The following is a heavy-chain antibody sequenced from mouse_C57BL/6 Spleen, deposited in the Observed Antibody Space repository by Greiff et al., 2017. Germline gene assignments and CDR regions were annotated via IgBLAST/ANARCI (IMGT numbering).Heavy chain of an antibody. D-gene: IGHD2-3*01. CDR1: GYTFTSYW. J-gene: IGHJ2*01. V-gene: IGHV1-55*01. CDR3: ARFDGYYYFDY. CDR2: IYPGSGST. Sequence: QVNVKQPGAELVKPGASVKMSCKASGYTFTSYWITWVKQRPGQGLEWIGDIYPGSGSTNYNEKLKSKATLTVDTSSSTAYMQLSSLTSEDSAVYYCARFDGYYYFDYWGQGTTLTVSS.